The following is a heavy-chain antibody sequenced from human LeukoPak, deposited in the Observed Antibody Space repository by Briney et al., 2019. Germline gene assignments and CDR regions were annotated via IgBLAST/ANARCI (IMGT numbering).Heavy chain of an antibody. V-gene: IGHV1-18*01. CDR3: ARVYCTNGVCYSPLNY. J-gene: IGHJ4*02. CDR1: GYTFTSYG. Sequence: AASVKVSCKASGYTFTSYGISWVRQAPGQGLEWMGWISAYNGNTNYAQKLQGRVTMTTDTSTSTAYMELRSLRSDDTAVYYCARVYCTNGVCYSPLNYWGQGTLVTVS. CDR2: ISAYNGNT. D-gene: IGHD2-8*01.